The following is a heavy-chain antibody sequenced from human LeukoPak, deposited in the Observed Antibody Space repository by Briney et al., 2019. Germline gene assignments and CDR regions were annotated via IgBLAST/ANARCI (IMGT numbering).Heavy chain of an antibody. Sequence: PGGSLRLSCAASGFTFSSYAMHWVRQAPGKGLEWVSSISSSSSYIYYADSVKGRFTISRDNAKNSLYLQMNSLRAEDTAVYYCARGGPIVAYYWGQGTLVTVSS. J-gene: IGHJ4*02. CDR1: GFTFSSYA. V-gene: IGHV3-21*01. CDR2: ISSSSSYI. CDR3: ARGGPIVAYY. D-gene: IGHD5-12*01.